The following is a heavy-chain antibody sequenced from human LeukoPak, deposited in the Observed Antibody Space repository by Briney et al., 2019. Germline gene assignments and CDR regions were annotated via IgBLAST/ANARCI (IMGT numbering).Heavy chain of an antibody. CDR3: AKDKQLVRGDAFDI. CDR2: IYSSGNT. V-gene: IGHV4-39*07. Sequence: SETLSLTCAVSGASITSSNYYWGWVRQSPGKGLEWIGNIYSSGNTYYNASLKSRVTMYIDTSKNQFSLKLSSVTAADTAVYYCAKDKQLVRGDAFDIWGQGTMVTVSS. J-gene: IGHJ3*02. D-gene: IGHD6-6*01. CDR1: GASITSSNYY.